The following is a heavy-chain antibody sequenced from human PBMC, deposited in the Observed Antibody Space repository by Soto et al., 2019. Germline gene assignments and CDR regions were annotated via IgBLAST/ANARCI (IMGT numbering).Heavy chain of an antibody. CDR3: ARLKAARPSYYYGMDV. Sequence: QVQLVQSGAEVNKPGSSVKVSCKASGGTFRSYAIIWVRQAPGQGLEGMGGIIPIFGTANYGQKFQGRVTITADEYTSTFYMERSHLRAEDTAVYYCARLKAARPSYYYGMDVWGQGTTVTVCS. CDR1: GGTFRSYA. V-gene: IGHV1-69*01. CDR2: IIPIFGTA. J-gene: IGHJ6*02. D-gene: IGHD6-6*01.